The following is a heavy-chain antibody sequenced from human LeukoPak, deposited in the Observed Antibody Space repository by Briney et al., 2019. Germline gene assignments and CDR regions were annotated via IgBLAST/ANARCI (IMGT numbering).Heavy chain of an antibody. CDR1: GGTFISYA. D-gene: IGHD6-13*01. J-gene: IGHJ3*02. Sequence: SVKVSCKASGGTFISYAISWVRQAPGQGLEWMGGIIPIFGTANYAQKFQGRVTITADKSTSTAYMELSSLRSEDTAVYYCARLQSSWYEDAFDIWGQGTMVTVSS. V-gene: IGHV1-69*06. CDR2: IIPIFGTA. CDR3: ARLQSSWYEDAFDI.